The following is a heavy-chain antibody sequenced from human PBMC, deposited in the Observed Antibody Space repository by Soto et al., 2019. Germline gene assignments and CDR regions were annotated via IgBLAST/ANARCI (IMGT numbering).Heavy chain of an antibody. J-gene: IGHJ5*02. V-gene: IGHV1-18*04. Sequence: ASVKVSCKASGYTFFTYDISWVRQAPGQGLERMGWISTYSGDTKYAQKFQGRVTMTTDTSTTTAYLELRSLRSDDTAVYYCARHHGPTTSENWFDPWGQGTLVTVSS. CDR3: ARHHGPTTSENWFDP. D-gene: IGHD5-12*01. CDR1: GYTFFTYD. CDR2: ISTYSGDT.